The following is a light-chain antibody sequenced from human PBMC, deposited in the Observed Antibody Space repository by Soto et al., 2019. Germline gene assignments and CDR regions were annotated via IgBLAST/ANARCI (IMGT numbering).Light chain of an antibody. CDR1: QSVSSY. CDR3: QRRSNSWSAIT. V-gene: IGKV3-11*01. Sequence: EIVLTQSPATLSLSPGARATLSCRASQSVSSYLAWYQQRPGQAPRLLIYDASNRATGVPARFSGSGSGTDFTLTISSLEPEDFAVYYCQRRSNSWSAITFGRGTRLEIK. CDR2: DAS. J-gene: IGKJ5*01.